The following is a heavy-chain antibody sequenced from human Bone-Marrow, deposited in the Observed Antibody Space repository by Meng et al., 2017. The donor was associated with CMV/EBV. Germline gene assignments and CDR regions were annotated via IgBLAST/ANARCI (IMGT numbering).Heavy chain of an antibody. Sequence: GESLKISCAASGFTVSSNYMSWVRQAPGKGLEWVSVIYSGGSTYYADSVKGRFTISRDNSKNTLYLQMNSLRAEDTAVYYCARGNRFAVVHYGMDVWGQGTTVTGYS. CDR3: ARGNRFAVVHYGMDV. CDR1: GFTVSSNY. D-gene: IGHD3-3*01. J-gene: IGHJ6*01. CDR2: IYSGGST. V-gene: IGHV3-66*02.